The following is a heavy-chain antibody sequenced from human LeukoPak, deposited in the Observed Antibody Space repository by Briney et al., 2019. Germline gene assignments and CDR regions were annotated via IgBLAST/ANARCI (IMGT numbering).Heavy chain of an antibody. D-gene: IGHD3-3*01. CDR2: ISGSGGST. CDR3: AKGYYDFWSGYYLFDY. Sequence: PGGSLRLSCAASGFTFSSYAMSWVRQAPGKGLEWVSAISGSGGSTYYADSVEGRFTISRDNSKNTLYLQMNSLRAEDTAVYYCAKGYYDFWSGYYLFDYWGQGSLVTVSS. V-gene: IGHV3-23*01. CDR1: GFTFSSYA. J-gene: IGHJ4*02.